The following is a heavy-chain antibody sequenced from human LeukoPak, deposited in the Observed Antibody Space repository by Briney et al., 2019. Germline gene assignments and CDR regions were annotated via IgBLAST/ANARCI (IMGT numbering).Heavy chain of an antibody. V-gene: IGHV4-61*02. D-gene: IGHD3-22*01. CDR1: GGSISSGSYY. CDR2: IYTSGST. CDR3: ARHTYYYDSSGYYKGPDY. Sequence: SQTLSLTCTVSGGSISSGSYYWSWIRQPAGKGLEWIGRIYTSGSTNYNPSLKSRVTISVDTSKNQFSLKLSSVTAADTAVYYCARHTYYYDSSGYYKGPDYWGQGTLVTVSS. J-gene: IGHJ4*02.